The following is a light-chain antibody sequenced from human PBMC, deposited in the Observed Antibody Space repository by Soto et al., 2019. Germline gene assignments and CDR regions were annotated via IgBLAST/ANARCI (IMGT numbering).Light chain of an antibody. CDR1: NSNIVKNY. Sequence: QAVVTQPPSVSAAPGQKITISCSGSNSNIVKNYVSWYQHLPGTAPKVLIYDDTKRPSGIPDRFSGSKSGTSATLGITGLQTGDEADYFCGTWDTSLSAVVFGGGTKLTVL. CDR2: DDT. CDR3: GTWDTSLSAVV. J-gene: IGLJ2*01. V-gene: IGLV1-51*01.